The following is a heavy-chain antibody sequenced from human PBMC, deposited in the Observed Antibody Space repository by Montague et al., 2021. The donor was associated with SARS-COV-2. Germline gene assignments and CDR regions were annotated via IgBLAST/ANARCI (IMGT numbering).Heavy chain of an antibody. D-gene: IGHD3-10*01. CDR2: MYYSGST. CDR1: GGSISSSNYY. CDR3: ARDDIVLQGVTKSMDV. J-gene: IGHJ6*02. V-gene: IGHV4-39*07. Sequence: SETLSLTCTVSGGSISSSNYYWGWIRQPPGKGPEWIGNMYYSGSTYYNPSLKSRVTISVDASKNQFSLKLSSVTAADTAVYYCARDDIVLQGVTKSMDVWGQGTTVTVSS.